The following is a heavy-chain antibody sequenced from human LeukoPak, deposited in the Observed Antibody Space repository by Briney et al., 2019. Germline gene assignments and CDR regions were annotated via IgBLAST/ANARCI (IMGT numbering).Heavy chain of an antibody. V-gene: IGHV3-21*01. Sequence: GGSLRLSCAASGFTFSSYSMNWGPKAPGKGLEWVSSISSSSSYIYYADSVKGRFTISRDNAKNSLYLQMNSLRAEDTAVYYCARDYGGSWANWFDPWGQGTLVTVSS. D-gene: IGHD6-13*01. CDR1: GFTFSSYS. J-gene: IGHJ5*02. CDR2: ISSSSSYI. CDR3: ARDYGGSWANWFDP.